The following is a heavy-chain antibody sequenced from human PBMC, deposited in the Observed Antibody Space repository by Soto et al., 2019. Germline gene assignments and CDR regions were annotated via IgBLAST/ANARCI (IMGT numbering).Heavy chain of an antibody. D-gene: IGHD3-16*01. J-gene: IGHJ3*02. CDR3: ARSPLGYDYVRQTWREVGDSFDI. CDR2: LIHGGST. CDR1: GASLGGFH. Sequence: PSETLSLTCAIYGASLGGFHWTWLRQAPGKGLEWIGELIHGGSTNYNPSLKSRVSFSLDTSKNQFSLHLMSVTAADTAVYYCARSPLGYDYVRQTWREVGDSFDIWGRATMVTVSS. V-gene: IGHV4-34*12.